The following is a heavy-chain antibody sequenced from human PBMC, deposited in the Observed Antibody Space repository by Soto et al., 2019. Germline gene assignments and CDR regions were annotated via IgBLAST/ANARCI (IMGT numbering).Heavy chain of an antibody. D-gene: IGHD1-26*01. CDR3: ARDGVVRDGYKYYSYYYGMDV. V-gene: IGHV3-7*01. Sequence: GGSLRLSCAASGFTFSSYWMSWVRQAPGKGLEWVANIKQDGSEKYYVDSVKGRFTISRDNAKNSLYLQMNSLRAEDTAVYYCARDGVVRDGYKYYSYYYGMDVWGQGTTVPVSS. J-gene: IGHJ6*02. CDR1: GFTFSSYW. CDR2: IKQDGSEK.